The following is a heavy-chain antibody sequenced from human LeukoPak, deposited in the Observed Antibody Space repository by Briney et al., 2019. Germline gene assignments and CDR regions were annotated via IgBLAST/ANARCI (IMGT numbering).Heavy chain of an antibody. CDR1: GDSVSSNSAA. Sequence: SQTLSLTCAISGDSVSSNSAAWNWIRQSPSRGLEWLGRTYYRSKWYNDYAVSVKSRITIDPDTSKNQFSPQPNSVTPEDTALYCCARDLEVSSGWYGVYYYYYMDVWGKGTTVTVSS. V-gene: IGHV6-1*01. CDR2: TYYRSKWYN. D-gene: IGHD6-19*01. CDR3: ARDLEVSSGWYGVYYYYYMDV. J-gene: IGHJ6*03.